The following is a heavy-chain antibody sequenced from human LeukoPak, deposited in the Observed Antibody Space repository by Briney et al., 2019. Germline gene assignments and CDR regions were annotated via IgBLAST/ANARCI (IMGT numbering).Heavy chain of an antibody. J-gene: IGHJ4*02. Sequence: GGSLSLSCAASGFTFSNTALTWVRQAPGRGLEWVSTVTGSDDETYYADSVKGRFTISRDYSKSTLLLQMNSLRVEDTAIYFCAKGPRLHSGHHPDYWGQGTLVTVSS. CDR1: GFTFSNTA. CDR3: AKGPRLHSGHHPDY. CDR2: VTGSDDET. V-gene: IGHV3-23*01. D-gene: IGHD1-26*01.